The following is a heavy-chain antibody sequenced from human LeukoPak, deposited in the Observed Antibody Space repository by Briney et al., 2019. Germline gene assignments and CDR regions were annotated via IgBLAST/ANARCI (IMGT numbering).Heavy chain of an antibody. D-gene: IGHD3-3*01. CDR3: AISLRFLEWLLYRQEPTHFDY. Sequence: ASVKVSCKASGYTFTSYGISWVRQAPGQGLEWMGWISAYNGNTNYAQKLQGRVTMTTDTSTSTAYMELRSLRSDDTAVYYCAISLRFLEWLLYRQEPTHFDYWGQGTLVTVSS. J-gene: IGHJ4*02. CDR2: ISAYNGNT. V-gene: IGHV1-18*01. CDR1: GYTFTSYG.